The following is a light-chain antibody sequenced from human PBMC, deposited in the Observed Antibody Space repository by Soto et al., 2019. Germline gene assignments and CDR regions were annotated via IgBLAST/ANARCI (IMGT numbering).Light chain of an antibody. CDR2: GPS. J-gene: IGKJ5*01. CDR1: QSISDT. CDR3: DQYGSSPRT. V-gene: IGKV3-20*01. Sequence: EIVMTQAAATLCVSPGGRATLSCRASQSISDTLAWYQHKPGQAPRLLIYGPSSRAAGIPDRFSGTGTGTDITLTISRLEPEDFAVYYCDQYGSSPRTFGKGTRLEIK.